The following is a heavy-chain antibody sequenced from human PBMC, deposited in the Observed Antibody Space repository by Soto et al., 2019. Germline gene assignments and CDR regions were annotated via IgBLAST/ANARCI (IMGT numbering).Heavy chain of an antibody. V-gene: IGHV4-34*01. CDR2: INHSGST. Sequence: PSETLSLTCTVSGGSINSDSYYWSWIRQPPGKGLEWIGEINHSGSTNYNPSLKSRVTISVDTSKNQFSLKLSSVTAADTAVYYCARYSSRSGGGYYYYYYGMDVWGQGTTVTVSS. J-gene: IGHJ6*02. CDR1: GGSINSDSYY. CDR3: ARYSSRSGGGYYYYYYGMDV. D-gene: IGHD5-18*01.